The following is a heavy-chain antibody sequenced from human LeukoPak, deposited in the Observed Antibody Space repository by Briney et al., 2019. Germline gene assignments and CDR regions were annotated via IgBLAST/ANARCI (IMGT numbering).Heavy chain of an antibody. CDR3: ASVKYYYGSGSFYY. CDR2: ISSSSSYI. V-gene: IGHV3-21*01. Sequence: AGRSLRLSCAASGFTFSSYSMNWVRQAPGKGLEWVSSISSSSSYIYYADSVKGRFTISRDNAKNSLYLQMNSLRAEDTAVYYCASVKYYYGSGSFYYWGQGTLVTVSS. J-gene: IGHJ4*02. D-gene: IGHD3-10*01. CDR1: GFTFSSYS.